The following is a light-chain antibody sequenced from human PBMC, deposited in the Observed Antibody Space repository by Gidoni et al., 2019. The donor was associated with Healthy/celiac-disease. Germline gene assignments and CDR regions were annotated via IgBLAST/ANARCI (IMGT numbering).Light chain of an antibody. CDR2: DNN. CDR3: GTWDSSLSGVV. Sequence: QSVLPHPPSVSAAPGQKVTISCSGSSSNIGNTYVSWYQQLPGTAPKLLIYDNNKRPSGIPDRFSGSKSGTSATLGITGLQTGDEADYYCGTWDSSLSGVVFGGGTKLTVL. V-gene: IGLV1-51*01. CDR1: SSNIGNTY. J-gene: IGLJ2*01.